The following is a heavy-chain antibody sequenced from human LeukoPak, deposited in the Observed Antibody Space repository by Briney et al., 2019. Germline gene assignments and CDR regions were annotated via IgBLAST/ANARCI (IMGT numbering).Heavy chain of an antibody. Sequence: VASVKVSCKASGGTFSSYAISWVRQAPGQGLEWMGGIIPIFGTANYAQKFQGRVTITADESTSTAYMELSSLRAEDTAVYYCAKGLFVNDAFDIWGQGTMVTVSS. J-gene: IGHJ3*02. CDR1: GGTFSSYA. CDR3: AKGLFVNDAFDI. V-gene: IGHV1-69*13. CDR2: IIPIFGTA.